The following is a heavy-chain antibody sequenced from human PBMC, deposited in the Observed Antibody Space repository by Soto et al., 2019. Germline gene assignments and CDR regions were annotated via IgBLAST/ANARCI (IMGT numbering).Heavy chain of an antibody. J-gene: IGHJ4*02. D-gene: IGHD3-10*01. CDR2: ISYDGSNK. CDR1: GFTFSSYA. CDR3: ARASNYGSGKFDY. Sequence: QVQLVESGGGVVQPGRSLRLSCAASGFTFSSYAMHWVRQAPGKGLEWVAVISYDGSNKYYADSVKGRFTISRDNSKNTLYLQMNSLRAEDTAVYYCARASNYGSGKFDYWGQGTLVTVSS. V-gene: IGHV3-30-3*01.